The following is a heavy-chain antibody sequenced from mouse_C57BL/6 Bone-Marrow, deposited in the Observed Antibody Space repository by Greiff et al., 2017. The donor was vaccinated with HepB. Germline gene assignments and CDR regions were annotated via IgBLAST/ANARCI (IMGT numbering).Heavy chain of an antibody. CDR2: ISGGGGNT. CDR1: GFTFSSYT. V-gene: IGHV5-9*01. Sequence: EVQVVESGGGLVKPGGSLKLSCAASGFTFSSYTMSWVRQTPEKRLEWVATISGGGGNTYYPDSVKGRFTISRDNAKNTLYLQMSSLRSEDTALYYCASPFAYWGQGTLVTVSA. CDR3: ASPFAY. J-gene: IGHJ3*01.